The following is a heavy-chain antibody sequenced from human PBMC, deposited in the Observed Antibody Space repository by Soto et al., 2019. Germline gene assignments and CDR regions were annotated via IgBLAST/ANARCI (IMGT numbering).Heavy chain of an antibody. CDR2: IWSDGSNK. Sequence: GGSLRLSCAASGFSFINYGMHWVRQAPGKGLEWVAVIWSDGSNKYYADSVKGRFTISRDNSKNALYLQMNSLSAEDTAVYYCARDGYGTITVFGVITLGAMDVWGQGTTVTVSS. CDR3: ARDGYGTITVFGVITLGAMDV. J-gene: IGHJ6*02. D-gene: IGHD3-3*01. CDR1: GFSFINYG. V-gene: IGHV3-33*01.